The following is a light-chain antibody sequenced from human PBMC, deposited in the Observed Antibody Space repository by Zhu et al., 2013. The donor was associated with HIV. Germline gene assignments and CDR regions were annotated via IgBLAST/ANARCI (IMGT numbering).Light chain of an antibody. CDR2: WAS. V-gene: IGKV4-1*01. J-gene: IGKJ2*04. Sequence: DIVMTQSPDSLAVSLGERATINCKSSQTVFSHSTNKNYLAWYQQRPGQPPKLLISWASSREIGVPDRFSGSGSGTNFTLTITSLQAEDVAVYFCQQHYTTPCSFGQGTTLDMK. CDR3: QQHYTTPCS. CDR1: QTVFSHSTNKNY.